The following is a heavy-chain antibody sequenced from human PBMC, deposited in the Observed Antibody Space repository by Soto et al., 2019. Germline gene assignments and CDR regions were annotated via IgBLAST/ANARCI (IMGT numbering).Heavy chain of an antibody. CDR2: SIPILGIA. CDR1: GGTFSSYT. Sequence: QVQLVQSGAEVKKPGSSVKVSCKASGGTFSSYTISWVRQAPGQGLEWMGRSIPILGIANYAQKFQGRVTINADKTTSTAYMELSSLRSEDTAEYYCVRLLVGATDDAFDIWGQGTMVTVSS. D-gene: IGHD1-26*01. V-gene: IGHV1-69*02. J-gene: IGHJ3*02. CDR3: VRLLVGATDDAFDI.